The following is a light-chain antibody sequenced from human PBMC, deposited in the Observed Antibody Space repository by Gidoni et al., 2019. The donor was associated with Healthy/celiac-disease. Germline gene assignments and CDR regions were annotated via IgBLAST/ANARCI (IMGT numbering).Light chain of an antibody. Sequence: QSITISCTGPSSDVGGYNYVSWYQQHPGKAPKLMIYEVSNRPSGVSNPFSGSKSGNTASLTISGLQAEDEADYYCSSYTSSSTRVFGGGTKLTVL. CDR2: EVS. J-gene: IGLJ3*02. V-gene: IGLV2-14*01. CDR1: SSDVGGYNY. CDR3: SSYTSSSTRV.